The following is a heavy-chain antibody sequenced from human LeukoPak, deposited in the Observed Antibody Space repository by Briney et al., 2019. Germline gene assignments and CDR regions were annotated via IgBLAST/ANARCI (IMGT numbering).Heavy chain of an antibody. V-gene: IGHV3-23*01. CDR3: ARDPNGDYVGAFDV. J-gene: IGHJ3*01. CDR2: IRGGGHGP. CDR1: GLTFSDYA. D-gene: IGHD4-17*01. Sequence: GGSLRLSCTASGLTFSDYAMMWVRQSPGKGPEWVAAIRGGGHGPFYADSVRGRFTISRDNSKYTLFLQMDSLRAEDTAVYYCARDPNGDYVGAFDVWGPGPMVTVSS.